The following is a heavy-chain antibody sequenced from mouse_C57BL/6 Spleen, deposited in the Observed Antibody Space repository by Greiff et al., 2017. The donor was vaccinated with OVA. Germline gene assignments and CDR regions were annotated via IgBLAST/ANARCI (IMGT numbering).Heavy chain of an antibody. D-gene: IGHD2-2*01. J-gene: IGHJ3*01. CDR1: GYAFRSYW. Sequence: QVQLKQSGAELVKPGASVKISCKASGYAFRSYWMNWVKQRPGKGLEWIGQIYPGDGDTNYNGKFKGKATLTADKSSSTAYMQLSSLTSEDSAVYFCAREGYYGYDGFAYWGQGTLVTVSA. CDR2: IYPGDGDT. CDR3: AREGYYGYDGFAY. V-gene: IGHV1-80*01.